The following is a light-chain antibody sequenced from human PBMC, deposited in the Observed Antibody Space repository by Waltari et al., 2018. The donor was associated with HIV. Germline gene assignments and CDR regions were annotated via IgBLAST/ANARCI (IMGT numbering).Light chain of an antibody. CDR3: CSYAGSNIHWV. CDR2: GVN. Sequence: QSALTQPRSVSGSPGQSVTISCTGTSRYVTNYNYVSWYQHHPGEAPKLVMFGVNKRPSGVPDRFSGSNSGNTASLTISGLQAEDEGHYYCCSYAGSNIHWVFGGGTKLTVL. V-gene: IGLV2-11*01. CDR1: SRYVTNYNY. J-gene: IGLJ3*02.